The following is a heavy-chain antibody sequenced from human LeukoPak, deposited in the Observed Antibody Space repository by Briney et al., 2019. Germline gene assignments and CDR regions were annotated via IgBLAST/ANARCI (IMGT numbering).Heavy chain of an antibody. J-gene: IGHJ4*02. D-gene: IGHD5-18*01. V-gene: IGHV3-20*04. Sequence: GGSLRLSCAASGFNFDDFGFSWVRQAPGKGLEWVSSINWNGRSTGYADSVKGRFTISRDNAKNSLSLQMNSLRAEDTALFYCATEDNYGFGYWGQGILVTVSS. CDR2: INWNGRST. CDR3: ATEDNYGFGY. CDR1: GFNFDDFG.